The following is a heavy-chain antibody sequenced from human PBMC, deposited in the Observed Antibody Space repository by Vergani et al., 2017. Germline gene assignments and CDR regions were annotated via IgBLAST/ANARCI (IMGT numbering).Heavy chain of an antibody. CDR2: MSWYGDTT. CDR1: GFTFDDAA. CDR3: AKDRYREQHDEVFDS. V-gene: IGHV3-9*01. J-gene: IGHJ4*02. Sequence: EVQLVESGGDLVQPCRSLSLSCAVSGFTFDDAAMHWVRQVPGKGLQWVSGMSWYGDTTAYADSVKGRFIISKDNAKNTLYLQINSMRAEDSALYYCAKDRYREQHDEVFDSWGQGTLVTVSS. D-gene: IGHD1/OR15-1a*01.